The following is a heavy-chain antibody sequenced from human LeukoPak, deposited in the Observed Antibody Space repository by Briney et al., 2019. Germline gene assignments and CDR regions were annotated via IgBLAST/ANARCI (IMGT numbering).Heavy chain of an antibody. J-gene: IGHJ4*02. Sequence: GGSLRLSCVASGFNFDILAMSWVRQSPGGGLEWVASLGRSGGSKNYADSVKGRFTISRDNSRDTLSLQMDSLRAEDTAVYYCAKQEGYCSDGTCRFDYWGQGTLVTVSS. CDR3: AKQEGYCSDGTCRFDY. CDR2: LGRSGGSK. V-gene: IGHV3-23*01. CDR1: GFNFDILA. D-gene: IGHD2-15*01.